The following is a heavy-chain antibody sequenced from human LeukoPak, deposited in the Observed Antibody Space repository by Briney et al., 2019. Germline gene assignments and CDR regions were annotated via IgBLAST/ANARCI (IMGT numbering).Heavy chain of an antibody. CDR3: ATISFTMVRGLDCFDY. V-gene: IGHV3-66*01. CDR1: GFTVSSNY. D-gene: IGHD3-10*01. Sequence: GGSLRLSCAASGFTVSSNYMSWVRQAPGKGLEWVSVIYSGGSTYYADSVKGRFTISRDNSKNTLYLQMNSLRAEDTAVYYCATISFTMVRGLDCFDYWGQGTLVTVSS. J-gene: IGHJ4*02. CDR2: IYSGGST.